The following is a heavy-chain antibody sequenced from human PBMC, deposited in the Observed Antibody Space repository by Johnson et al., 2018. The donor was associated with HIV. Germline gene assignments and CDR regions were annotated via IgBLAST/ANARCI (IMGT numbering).Heavy chain of an antibody. CDR2: ISSDGSST. J-gene: IGHJ3*01. D-gene: IGHD1-1*01. CDR1: GFTVSSNY. Sequence: VQLVESGGGLIQPGGSLRLSCAASGFTVSSNYMSWVRQAPGKGLEWVSRISSDGSSTYYADSVKGRFTISRDNARNTMFVQMNSLRAEDTAVYYCARSGPNWAFDFWGRGTMVTVSS. V-gene: IGHV3-74*02. CDR3: ARSGPNWAFDF.